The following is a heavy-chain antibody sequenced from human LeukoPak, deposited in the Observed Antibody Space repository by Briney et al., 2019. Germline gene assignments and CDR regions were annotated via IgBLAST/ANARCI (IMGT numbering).Heavy chain of an antibody. CDR2: ISGSGGST. CDR3: ASTTVAPDYGDYGRYYYYMDV. V-gene: IGHV3-23*01. Sequence: PGGSLRLSCAASGFTFSSYAMSWVRQAPGKELEWVSAISGSGGSTYYADSVKGRFTISRDNSKNTLYLQMNSLRAEDTAVYYCASTTVAPDYGDYGRYYYYMDVWGKGTTVTVSS. J-gene: IGHJ6*03. CDR1: GFTFSSYA. D-gene: IGHD4-17*01.